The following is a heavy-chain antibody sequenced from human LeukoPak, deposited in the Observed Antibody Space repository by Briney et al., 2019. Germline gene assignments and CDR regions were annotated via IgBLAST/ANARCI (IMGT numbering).Heavy chain of an antibody. CDR2: IYHSGST. CDR1: GYSISSGYY. J-gene: IGHJ4*02. D-gene: IGHD6-13*01. Sequence: SETLSLTCAVPGYSISSGYYWGWIRQPPGKGLEWIGSIYHSGSTYYNPSLKSRVTISVDTSKNQFSLKLSSVTAADTAVYYCARDSSLHYFDYWGQGTLVTVSS. CDR3: ARDSSLHYFDY. V-gene: IGHV4-38-2*02.